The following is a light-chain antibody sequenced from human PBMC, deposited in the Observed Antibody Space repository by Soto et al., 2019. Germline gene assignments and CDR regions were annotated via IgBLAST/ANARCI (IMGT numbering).Light chain of an antibody. CDR2: GTS. J-gene: IGKJ5*01. CDR3: QQYVGPRFT. CDR1: QGIGDT. Sequence: EVVMTQSPATLSVSPGEGVTLSCRASQGIGDTLAWYQHKPGQTPRLLIYGTSKRATGIPDRFSGSGFDKDFTLTISRLDPEDSAVYYCQQYVGPRFTFGQGTRLEIK. V-gene: IGKV3D-15*01.